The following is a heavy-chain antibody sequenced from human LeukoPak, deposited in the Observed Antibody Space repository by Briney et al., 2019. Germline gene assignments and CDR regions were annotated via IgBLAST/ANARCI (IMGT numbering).Heavy chain of an antibody. CDR1: GYTFTSYD. CDR2: MNPNSGNT. CDR3: ATGPRPWFGEIG. J-gene: IGHJ4*02. Sequence: ASVKVSCKASGYTFTSYDINRVRQATGQGLEWMGWMNPNSGNTGYAQKFQGRVTMTRNTSISTAYMELSSLRSEDTAVYYCATGPRPWFGEIGWGQGTLVTVSS. D-gene: IGHD3-10*01. V-gene: IGHV1-8*01.